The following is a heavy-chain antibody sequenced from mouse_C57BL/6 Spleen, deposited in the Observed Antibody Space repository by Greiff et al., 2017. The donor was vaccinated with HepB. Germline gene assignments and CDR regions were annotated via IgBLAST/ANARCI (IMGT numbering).Heavy chain of an antibody. Sequence: QVQLQQPGAELVKPGASVKMSCKASGYTFTSYWITWVKQRPGQGLEWIGDIYPGSGSTNYNEKFKSKATLTVDTSSSTAYMQLSSLTSEDSAVYYCAREGYYSNYYYFDYWGQGTTLTVSS. V-gene: IGHV1-55*01. CDR1: GYTFTSYW. J-gene: IGHJ2*01. D-gene: IGHD2-5*01. CDR2: IYPGSGST. CDR3: AREGYYSNYYYFDY.